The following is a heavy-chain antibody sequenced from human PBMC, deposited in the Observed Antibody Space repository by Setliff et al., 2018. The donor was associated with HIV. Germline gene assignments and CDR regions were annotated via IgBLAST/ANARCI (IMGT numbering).Heavy chain of an antibody. Sequence: SVKVSCKASGGTFSSYAISWVRQAPGQGLEWMGRNIPVYGTPKYAQKMQGRVTITMIESTSTAYMELTSLRSDDTAVYYCARIRGASADASDIWGQGTMVTVSS. CDR1: GGTFSSYA. D-gene: IGHD3-10*01. V-gene: IGHV1-69*05. CDR3: ARIRGASADASDI. J-gene: IGHJ3*02. CDR2: NIPVYGTP.